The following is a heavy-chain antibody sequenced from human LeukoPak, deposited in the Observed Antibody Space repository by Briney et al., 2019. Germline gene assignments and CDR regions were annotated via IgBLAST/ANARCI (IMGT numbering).Heavy chain of an antibody. J-gene: IGHJ4*02. CDR1: GFTFSSYA. CDR3: ARSRITMVRGATDY. D-gene: IGHD3-10*01. CDR2: ISYDGSNK. V-gene: IGHV3-30-3*01. Sequence: GGPLRLSCAASGFTFSSYAMHWVRQAPGKGLEWVAVISYDGSNKYYADSVKGRFTISRDNSKNTLYLQMNSLRAEDTAVYYCARSRITMVRGATDYWGQGTLVTVSS.